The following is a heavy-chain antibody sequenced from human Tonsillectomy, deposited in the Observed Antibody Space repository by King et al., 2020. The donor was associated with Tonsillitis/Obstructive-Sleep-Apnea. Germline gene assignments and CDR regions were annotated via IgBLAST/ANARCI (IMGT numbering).Heavy chain of an antibody. V-gene: IGHV3-9*01. CDR3: AKDIQQQLYYYMDV. D-gene: IGHD6-13*01. CDR1: GFTFDDYA. Sequence: VQLVESGGGLVQPGRSLRLYCAASGFTFDDYAMHWVRQAPGKGLEWVSSISWNSGSIGYADSVKGRFTISRDNAKNSLYLQMNRLRAEDTALYYCAKDIQQQLYYYMDVWGKGTTVTVSS. J-gene: IGHJ6*03. CDR2: ISWNSGSI.